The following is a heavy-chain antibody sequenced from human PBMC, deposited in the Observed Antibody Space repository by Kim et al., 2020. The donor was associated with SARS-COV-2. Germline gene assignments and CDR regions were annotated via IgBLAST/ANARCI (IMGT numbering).Heavy chain of an antibody. Sequence: YHNPSLKSPVTLSVDTSKNQFSLNVSSVTAADTAVYYCTRIGGTYRYLDYWGQGTLVIVSS. CDR3: TRIGGTYRYLDY. V-gene: IGHV4-39*01. D-gene: IGHD3-16*02. J-gene: IGHJ4*02.